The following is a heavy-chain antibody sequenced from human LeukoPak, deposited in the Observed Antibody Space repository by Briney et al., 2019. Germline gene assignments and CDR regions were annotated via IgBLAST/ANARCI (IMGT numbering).Heavy chain of an antibody. V-gene: IGHV3-23*01. D-gene: IGHD4-17*01. J-gene: IGHJ4*02. Sequence: PGGSLRLSCAASGFTFSSYAKSWVRQAQAKGMDWVSAINGSGGSTYYADSVKGRFTTSRDNSKNTLYLQMNSLRAEDTAVYYCAKFIPPSIPTPVATTDYWGQGTLVTVSS. CDR3: AKFIPPSIPTPVATTDY. CDR1: GFTFSSYA. CDR2: INGSGGST.